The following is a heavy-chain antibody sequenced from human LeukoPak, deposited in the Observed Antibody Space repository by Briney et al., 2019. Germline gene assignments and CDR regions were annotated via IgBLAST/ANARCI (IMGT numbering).Heavy chain of an antibody. Sequence: PGRSLRLSCAASGFTFSSYAMHWVRQAAGKGLEWVAVVSYDGSNKYYADSVKGRFTISRDNSKNTLYLQMNSLRAEDTAVYYCARGSRRLVRGAASFESWGQGTLVTVSS. V-gene: IGHV3-30-3*01. D-gene: IGHD3-10*01. CDR3: ARGSRRLVRGAASFES. J-gene: IGHJ4*02. CDR2: VSYDGSNK. CDR1: GFTFSSYA.